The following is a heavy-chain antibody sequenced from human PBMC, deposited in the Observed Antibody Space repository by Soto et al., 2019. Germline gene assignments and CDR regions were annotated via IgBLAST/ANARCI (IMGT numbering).Heavy chain of an antibody. D-gene: IGHD3-3*01. CDR2: ISAYNGNT. Sequence: ASVKVSCKASGYTFTSYGISWMRQAPGQGLEWMGWISAYNGNTNYAQKLQGRVTMTTDTSTSTAYMELRSLRSDDTAVYYCARVSTYDFWSGYPKYFDYVGQGTLVTVSS. CDR3: ARVSTYDFWSGYPKYFDY. CDR1: GYTFTSYG. J-gene: IGHJ4*02. V-gene: IGHV1-18*01.